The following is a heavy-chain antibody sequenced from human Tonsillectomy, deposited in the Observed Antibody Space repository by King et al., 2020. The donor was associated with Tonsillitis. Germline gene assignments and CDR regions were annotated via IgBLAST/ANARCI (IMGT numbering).Heavy chain of an antibody. V-gene: IGHV1-46*01. J-gene: IGHJ4*02. CDR1: GYTFTRYY. CDR3: ATDRPSPD. CDR2: INPTGGST. Sequence: VQLVESGAEVKKPGASVKVSCTASGYTFTRYYMHWVRQAPGQGLEWMGIINPTGGSTRYAQKFQGRVTMTRDTSTSTVYMELSSLRSDDTAVYYCATDRPSPDWGQGTLVTVSS.